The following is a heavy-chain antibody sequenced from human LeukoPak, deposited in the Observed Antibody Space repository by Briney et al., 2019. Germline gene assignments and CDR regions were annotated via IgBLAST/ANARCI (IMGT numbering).Heavy chain of an antibody. J-gene: IGHJ2*01. Sequence: QPGGSLRLSCEASXLSFSSYSMNWVRQAPGKVLEWVSYISSSGSTIYYADAVKGRFTISRDNAKNSLYLQMSSLRDEDTAVYYCATVAMEDWYFDLWGRGTLVTVSS. V-gene: IGHV3-48*02. D-gene: IGHD5-18*01. CDR1: XLSFSSYS. CDR3: ATVAMEDWYFDL. CDR2: ISSSGSTI.